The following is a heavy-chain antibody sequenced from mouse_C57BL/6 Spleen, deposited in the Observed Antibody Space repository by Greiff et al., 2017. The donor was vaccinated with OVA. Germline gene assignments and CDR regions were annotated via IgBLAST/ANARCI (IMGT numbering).Heavy chain of an antibody. CDR3: ARSGSTGGDFDY. V-gene: IGHV1-80*01. CDR1: GYAFSSYW. Sequence: VQLQQSGAELVKPGASVKISCKASGYAFSSYWMNWVKQRPGKGLEWIGQIYPGDGDTNYNGKFKGKATLTADKASSTAYMQLSSLTSEDSAVYFCARSGSTGGDFDYWGQGTTLTVSS. CDR2: IYPGDGDT. D-gene: IGHD4-1*02. J-gene: IGHJ2*01.